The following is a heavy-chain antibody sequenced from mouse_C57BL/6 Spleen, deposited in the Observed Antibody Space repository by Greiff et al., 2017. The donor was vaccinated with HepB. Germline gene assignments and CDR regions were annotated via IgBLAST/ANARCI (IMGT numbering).Heavy chain of an antibody. Sequence: VQLQQSGAELVKPGASVKMSCKASGYTFTSYWITWVKQRPGQGLEWIGDIYPGSGSTNYNEKFKSKATLTVDTSSSTAYMQLSSLTSEDSAVYYCARSGDYEAMDYWGQGTSVTVSS. D-gene: IGHD4-1*01. CDR3: ARSGDYEAMDY. CDR2: IYPGSGST. CDR1: GYTFTSYW. V-gene: IGHV1-55*01. J-gene: IGHJ4*01.